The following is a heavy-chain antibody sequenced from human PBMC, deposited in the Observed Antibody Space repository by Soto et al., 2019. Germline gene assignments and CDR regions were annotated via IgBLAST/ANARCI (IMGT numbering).Heavy chain of an antibody. CDR3: AREGGYFDSSGSGVYHYHGVDV. CDR2: IYTTGST. D-gene: IGHD3-22*01. J-gene: IGHJ6*02. Sequence: PSETLSLTCTVSGVSIGTSFWSWIRQPAGGGLEWIGRIYTTGSTNYNPSLKSRVTMSLDTSRNQFSLKLSSVTAADTAVYYCAREGGYFDSSGSGVYHYHGVDVWGQGTTVTVS. CDR1: GVSIGTSF. V-gene: IGHV4-4*07.